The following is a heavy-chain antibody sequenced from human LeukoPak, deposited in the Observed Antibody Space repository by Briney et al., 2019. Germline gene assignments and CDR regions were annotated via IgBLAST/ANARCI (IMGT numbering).Heavy chain of an antibody. CDR1: GYTFTSYG. V-gene: IGHV1-18*01. D-gene: IGHD3-22*01. J-gene: IGHJ3*02. CDR3: ATDFFTYYYDSSGYNAFDI. Sequence: ASVKVSCKASGYTFTSYGNSWVRQAPGQGLEWMGWISAYNGNTNYAQKFQGRVTMTEDTSTDTAYMELSSLRSEDTAVYYCATDFFTYYYDSSGYNAFDIWGQGTMVTVSS. CDR2: ISAYNGNT.